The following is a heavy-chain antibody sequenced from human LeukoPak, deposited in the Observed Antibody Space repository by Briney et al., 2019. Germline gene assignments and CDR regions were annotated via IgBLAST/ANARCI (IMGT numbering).Heavy chain of an antibody. J-gene: IGHJ2*01. V-gene: IGHV3-21*01. CDR2: ISSSSSYI. D-gene: IGHD2-15*01. Sequence: GGSLRLSCAASGFTFSSYSMNWVRQAPGKGLEWVSSISSSSSYIYYADSVKGRFTISRDNAKNSLYLQMNSLRAEDTAVYYCARDLGYCSGGSCLYWYFDLWGRGTLVTVSP. CDR3: ARDLGYCSGGSCLYWYFDL. CDR1: GFTFSSYS.